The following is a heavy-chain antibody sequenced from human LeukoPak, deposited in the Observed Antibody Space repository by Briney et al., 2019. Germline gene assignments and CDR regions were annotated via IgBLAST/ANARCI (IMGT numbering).Heavy chain of an antibody. J-gene: IGHJ4*02. Sequence: GASVKVSCKASGYTFTGYYMHWVRQAPGQGLEWMGWINPNSGGTNYAQKFRGRVTMTRDTSISTAYMELSRLRSDDTAVYYCARGHCGGDCYSAYWGQGTLVTVSS. CDR1: GYTFTGYY. D-gene: IGHD2-21*02. CDR2: INPNSGGT. V-gene: IGHV1-2*02. CDR3: ARGHCGGDCYSAY.